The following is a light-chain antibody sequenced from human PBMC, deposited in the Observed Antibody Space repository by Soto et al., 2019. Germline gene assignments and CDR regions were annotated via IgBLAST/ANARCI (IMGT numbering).Light chain of an antibody. J-gene: IGLJ3*02. V-gene: IGLV4-69*01. CDR1: RGHSSYA. CDR3: QTWGTGPWV. CDR2: LNSDGSH. Sequence: QLVLTQSPSASASLGASVKLTCTLSRGHSSYAIAWHQQQPEKGPRYMMKLNSDGSHSKGDGIPDRFSGSSSGAERYLTISSLQSEDEADYYCQTWGTGPWVFGGGTKLTAL.